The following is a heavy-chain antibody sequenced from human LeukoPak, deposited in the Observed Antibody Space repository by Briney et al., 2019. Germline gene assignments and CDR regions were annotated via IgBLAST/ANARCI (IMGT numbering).Heavy chain of an antibody. CDR1: GFTLSTCG. Sequence: GGSLRLSCAASGFTLSTCGMHWVRQAPGKGLEWVAVISYDGSNKYYADSVKGRFTISRDNSKNTLYLQMNSLRAEDTAVYYCARGEDYDFWSGYYCLIDYWGQGTLVTVSS. D-gene: IGHD3-3*01. J-gene: IGHJ4*02. V-gene: IGHV3-30*03. CDR2: ISYDGSNK. CDR3: ARGEDYDFWSGYYCLIDY.